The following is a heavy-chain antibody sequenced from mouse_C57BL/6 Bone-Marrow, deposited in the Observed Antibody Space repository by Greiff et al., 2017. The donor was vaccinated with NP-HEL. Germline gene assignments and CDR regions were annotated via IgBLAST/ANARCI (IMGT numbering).Heavy chain of an antibody. CDR2: INPSTGGT. J-gene: IGHJ3*01. V-gene: IGHV1-42*01. CDR1: GYSITGYY. D-gene: IGHD2-3*01. CDR3: AEGGVYDGYPAWFAY. Sequence: VQLQQSGPELVKPGASVKITLKASGYSITGYYMNWVKQSPEKSLEWIGEINPSTGGTTYNQKFKAKATLTVDKSSSTAYMQLKSLTSEDSAVYYCAEGGVYDGYPAWFAYWGQGTLVTVSA.